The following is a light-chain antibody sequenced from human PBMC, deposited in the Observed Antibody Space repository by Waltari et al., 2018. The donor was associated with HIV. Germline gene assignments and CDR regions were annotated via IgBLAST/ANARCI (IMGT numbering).Light chain of an antibody. CDR2: DVD. V-gene: IGLV2-14*03. Sequence: SAVTQPASVSGLPGQSITISCTGDDSDFGLYNFVSWYQQHPDTLPRLILYDVDSPASVISHRFSGSMSGHTASLNISGLRAEDEADYYCASFTGDHTLLFGGGTKVTVL. CDR1: DSDFGLYNF. CDR3: ASFTGDHTLL. J-gene: IGLJ2*01.